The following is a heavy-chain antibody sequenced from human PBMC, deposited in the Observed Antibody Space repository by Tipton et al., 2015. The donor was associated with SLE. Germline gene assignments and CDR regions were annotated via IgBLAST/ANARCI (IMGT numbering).Heavy chain of an antibody. D-gene: IGHD3-10*01. V-gene: IGHV4-61*09. J-gene: IGHJ3*02. Sequence: TLSLTCTVSGGSISSGSYYWSWIRQPAGKGLEWIGYIYTSGSTNYNPSLKSRVTISVDTSKNQFSLKLSSVTAADTAVYYCARVESRTSYYGSGSHAFDNWGQGTMVPVSS. CDR1: GGSISSGSYY. CDR2: IYTSGST. CDR3: ARVESRTSYYGSGSHAFDN.